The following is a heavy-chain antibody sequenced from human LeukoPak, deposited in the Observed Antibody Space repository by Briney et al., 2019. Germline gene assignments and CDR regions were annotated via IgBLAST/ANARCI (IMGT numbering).Heavy chain of an antibody. D-gene: IGHD3-22*01. J-gene: IGHJ5*02. CDR3: ARDLGQYYDTSDNWFDP. Sequence: GGSLRLSCAASGFTFSNYWMHWIRQAPGKGLVWVSRINSDGINTSYADSVKGRFTISRDNAKNTLNLQMNSLRAEDTAVYYCARDLGQYYDTSDNWFDPWGQGTLVTVSS. CDR2: INSDGINT. CDR1: GFTFSNYW. V-gene: IGHV3-74*01.